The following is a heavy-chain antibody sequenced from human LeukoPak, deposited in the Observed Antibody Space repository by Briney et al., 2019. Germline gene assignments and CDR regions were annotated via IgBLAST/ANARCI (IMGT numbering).Heavy chain of an antibody. CDR3: ARDSAEDYGGNSGAPIDY. D-gene: IGHD4-23*01. J-gene: IGHJ4*02. CDR1: GFTFSSYW. Sequence: GGSLRLSCAASGFTFSSYWMHWVRQAPGKGLVWVSRINSDGSSTSYADSVKGRFTISRDNAKNTLYLQMNSLRAEDTAVYYCARDSAEDYGGNSGAPIDYWGQGTLVTVSS. CDR2: INSDGSST. V-gene: IGHV3-74*01.